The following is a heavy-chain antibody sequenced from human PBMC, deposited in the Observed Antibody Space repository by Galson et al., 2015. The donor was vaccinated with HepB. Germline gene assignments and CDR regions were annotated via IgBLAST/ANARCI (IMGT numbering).Heavy chain of an antibody. Sequence: SLRLSCAASGFTFDDYAMHWVRQAPGKGLEWVSGISSNSGSIGYADSVKGRFTISRDNAKNSLYLQMNSLRAEDTALYYCAKGALFYYATSFDYWGQGTLVTVSS. CDR3: AKGALFYYATSFDY. J-gene: IGHJ4*02. D-gene: IGHD3-10*01. V-gene: IGHV3-9*01. CDR1: GFTFDDYA. CDR2: ISSNSGSI.